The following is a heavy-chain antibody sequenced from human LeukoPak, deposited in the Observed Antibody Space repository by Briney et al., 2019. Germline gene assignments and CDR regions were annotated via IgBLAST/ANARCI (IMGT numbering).Heavy chain of an antibody. CDR1: GFIFSTYG. V-gene: IGHV3-30*02. J-gene: IGHJ4*02. CDR2: IRHDGSIK. D-gene: IGHD3-16*01. Sequence: QAGGSLRLSCAASGFIFSTYGMYWVRQAPGKGLEWVAFIRHDGSIKNYADSVKGRSTISRDNSKSTLYLQMNSLRAEDTAVYYCAKDSLADIDYWGQGTLVTVSS. CDR3: AKDSLADIDY.